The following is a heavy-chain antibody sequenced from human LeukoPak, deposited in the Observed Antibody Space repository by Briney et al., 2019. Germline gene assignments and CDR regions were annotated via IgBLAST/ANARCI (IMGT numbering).Heavy chain of an antibody. CDR2: ISGSGDTT. V-gene: IGHV3-23*01. CDR3: ARQIVSGSMGCDF. D-gene: IGHD2-21*01. J-gene: IGHJ4*02. Sequence: GGSLRLSCAASGFTFSSYAMNWVRQAPGKGLEWVSFISGSGDTTYYADSVKGRFTISRDNSKNTLYLQMNSLRAEDTAVYYCARQIVSGSMGCDFWGQGTLVTVSS. CDR1: GFTFSSYA.